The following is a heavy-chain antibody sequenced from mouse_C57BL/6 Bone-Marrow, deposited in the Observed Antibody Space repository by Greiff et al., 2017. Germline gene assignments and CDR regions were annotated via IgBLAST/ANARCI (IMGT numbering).Heavy chain of an antibody. Sequence: EVMLVESGGGLVQPGGSMKLSCVASGFTFSNYWMNWVRQSPEKGLEWVAQIRLKSDNYATHYAESVKGRFTISRDDYKSSVYLKMNKLRAEDTGIYYCTAESSYVWVYFDYWGQGTTLTVSS. CDR1: GFTFSNYW. V-gene: IGHV6-3*01. J-gene: IGHJ2*01. CDR3: TAESSYVWVYFDY. D-gene: IGHD1-1*01. CDR2: IRLKSDNYAT.